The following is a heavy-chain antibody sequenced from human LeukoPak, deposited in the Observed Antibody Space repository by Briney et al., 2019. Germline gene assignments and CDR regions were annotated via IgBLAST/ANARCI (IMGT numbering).Heavy chain of an antibody. Sequence: PGASVTVSCKASGYTFTSYDITWVRQAAGQGLEWMGWMNPISANTGYAQKFQGRVTITRDTSINTAYMELSSLRSEDTAIYYCARVWQQQLHFDYWGQGTLVTVSS. CDR1: GYTFTSYD. V-gene: IGHV1-8*03. J-gene: IGHJ4*02. D-gene: IGHD6-13*01. CDR3: ARVWQQQLHFDY. CDR2: MNPISANT.